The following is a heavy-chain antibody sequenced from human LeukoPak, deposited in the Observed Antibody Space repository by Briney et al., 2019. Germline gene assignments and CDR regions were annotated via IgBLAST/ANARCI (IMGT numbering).Heavy chain of an antibody. J-gene: IGHJ6*03. CDR1: GFTFSSYA. CDR2: ISGSGGST. CDR3: AKAAGDYYYYYMDV. Sequence: GGSLRLSCAASGFTFSSYAMIWVRQASGKGLEWVSAISGSGGSTYYADSVKGRFTISRDNSKNTLYLQMNSLRAEDTAVYYCAKAAGDYYYYYMDVWGKGTTVTVSS. V-gene: IGHV3-23*01. D-gene: IGHD2-21*01.